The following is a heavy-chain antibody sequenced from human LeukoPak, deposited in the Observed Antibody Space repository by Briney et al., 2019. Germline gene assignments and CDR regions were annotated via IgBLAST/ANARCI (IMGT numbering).Heavy chain of an antibody. CDR2: VSTYNGNT. CDR1: GYTFTSYG. J-gene: IGHJ4*02. D-gene: IGHD3-10*01. Sequence: ASVKVSCKASGYTFTSYGISWVRQAPGQGLEWMGWVSTYNGNTNYAQKLQGRVTMTTDTSTSTAYMELRSLRSDDTAVYYCARDSGGYYGSGIIDYWGQGTLVTVSS. V-gene: IGHV1-18*01. CDR3: ARDSGGYYGSGIIDY.